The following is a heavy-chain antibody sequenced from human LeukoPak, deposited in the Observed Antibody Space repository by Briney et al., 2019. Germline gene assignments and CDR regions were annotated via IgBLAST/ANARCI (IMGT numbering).Heavy chain of an antibody. CDR2: IHYSGST. J-gene: IGHJ3*02. Sequence: SETLSLTCTVSGGSISSYYWSWIRQPPGKGLEWIGYIHYSGSTNYNPSLKSRVTISVDTSKNQFSLRPSSVTAADTAVYYCARATIATILIDIWGQGTMVTVSS. CDR3: ARATIATILIDI. D-gene: IGHD5-24*01. V-gene: IGHV4-59*01. CDR1: GGSISSYY.